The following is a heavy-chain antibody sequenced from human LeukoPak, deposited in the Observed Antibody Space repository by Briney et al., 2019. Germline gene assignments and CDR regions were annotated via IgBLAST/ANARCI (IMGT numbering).Heavy chain of an antibody. V-gene: IGHV3-74*01. CDR3: TRGFNNAFDI. Sequence: GGSLRLSCAASGFTFRGYWMHGVRQAPGKGLLWVSSINTDGTTTHYADSVKGRFIISRDNAKNTLYLQMNSLRAEDTAVYYCTRGFNNAFDICGQATMVTVSS. D-gene: IGHD2/OR15-2a*01. CDR1: GFTFRGYW. CDR2: INTDGTTT. J-gene: IGHJ3*02.